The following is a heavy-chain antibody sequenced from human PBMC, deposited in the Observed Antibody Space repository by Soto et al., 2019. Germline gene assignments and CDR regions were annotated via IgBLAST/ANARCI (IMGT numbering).Heavy chain of an antibody. Sequence: ASVKVSCKASGYTFTSYYMHWMRQAPGQGLEWMGIINPSGGSTSYAQKFQGRVTMTRDTSTSTVYMELSSLRSEDTAVYYCARDRLSDSSSWLSEFDYWGQGTLVTVSS. V-gene: IGHV1-46*01. CDR2: INPSGGST. CDR1: GYTFTSYY. J-gene: IGHJ4*02. D-gene: IGHD6-13*01. CDR3: ARDRLSDSSSWLSEFDY.